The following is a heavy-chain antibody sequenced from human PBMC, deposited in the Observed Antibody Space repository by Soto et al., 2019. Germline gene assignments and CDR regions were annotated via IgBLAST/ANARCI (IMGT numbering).Heavy chain of an antibody. CDR3: ARGRYCLTGRCFPNWFES. D-gene: IGHD7-27*01. J-gene: IGHJ5*01. Sequence: NPSETLSLTCSVSGDSISTVDYFWAWIRQPPGQALEYIGYIYKSATTYYNPSFESRVAISLDTSKSQFSLNVTSVTAADTAVYFCARGRYCLTGRCFPNWFESWGQGTLVTVSS. CDR2: IYKSATT. CDR1: GDSISTVDYF. V-gene: IGHV4-30-4*08.